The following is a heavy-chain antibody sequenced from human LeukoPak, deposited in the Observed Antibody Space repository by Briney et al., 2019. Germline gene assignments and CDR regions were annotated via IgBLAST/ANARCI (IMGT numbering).Heavy chain of an antibody. J-gene: IGHJ5*02. CDR2: IYYSGST. V-gene: IGHV4-39*01. Sequence: PSETLSLTCIVSGGSISSGTYYWGWIRQPPGKGLEWIGSIYYSGSTYYNPSLKSRVTISVDRSKNQFSLKLSSVTAADTAVYYCARLYYDSRGYYWFDRWGHGTLVTVSS. CDR1: GGSISSGTYY. D-gene: IGHD3-22*01. CDR3: ARLYYDSRGYYWFDR.